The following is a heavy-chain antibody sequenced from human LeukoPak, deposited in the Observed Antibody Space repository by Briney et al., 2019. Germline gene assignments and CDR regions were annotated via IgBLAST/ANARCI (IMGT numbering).Heavy chain of an antibody. CDR2: INPSGGST. V-gene: IGHV1-46*01. Sequence: GASVKVSCKASGYTFTSYYMHWVRQAPGQGLEWMGIINPSGGSTSYAQKFQGRVTMTRDTSTSTVYMELSSLRSEDTAVYYCARVSRRYGSGSFPFDYWGQGTLVTVSS. CDR3: ARVSRRYGSGSFPFDY. D-gene: IGHD3-10*01. J-gene: IGHJ4*02. CDR1: GYTFTSYY.